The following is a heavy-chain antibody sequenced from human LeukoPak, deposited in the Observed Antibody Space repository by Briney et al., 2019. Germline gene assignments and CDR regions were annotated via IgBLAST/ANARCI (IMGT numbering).Heavy chain of an antibody. V-gene: IGHV5-51*01. D-gene: IGHD3-3*01. J-gene: IGHJ3*02. CDR2: IYPGDSDT. CDR3: ARHNTIRSYDFWSGHDAFDI. Sequence: GESLKISCKGSGYSFTSYWIGWVRQMPGKGLEWMGIIYPGDSDTRYSPSFQGQVTISADKSISTAYLQWSSLKASDTAMYYCARHNTIRSYDFWSGHDAFDIWGQGTMVTVSS. CDR1: GYSFTSYW.